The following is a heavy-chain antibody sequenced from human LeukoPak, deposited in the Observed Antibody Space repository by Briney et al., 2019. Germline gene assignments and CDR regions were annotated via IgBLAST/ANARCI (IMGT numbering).Heavy chain of an antibody. J-gene: IGHJ4*02. Sequence: GGSLRLSCAASGFTFSSYAMSWVRQAPGKGLEWVANIKQDGSEKYYVDSVKGRFTLSRDNAKNSLYLQMSSLRAEDTAVYYCARDIDSTDYWGQGTLVTVSS. V-gene: IGHV3-7*01. CDR3: ARDIDSTDY. CDR1: GFTFSSYA. D-gene: IGHD3-22*01. CDR2: IKQDGSEK.